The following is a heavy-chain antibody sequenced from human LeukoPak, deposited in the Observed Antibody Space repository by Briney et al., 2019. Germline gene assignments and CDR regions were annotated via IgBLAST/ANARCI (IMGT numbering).Heavy chain of an antibody. CDR1: GYTFTSYA. J-gene: IGHJ4*02. V-gene: IGHV7-4-1*02. CDR2: INTNTGNP. D-gene: IGHD2-15*01. CDR3: ATGGYCGGGSCRNFDC. Sequence: ASVKVSCKASGYTFTSYAMNWVRQAPGQGLEWMGWINTNTGNPTYAQGFTGRFVFSLDTSVSTAYLQISSLKPEDTAVYYCATGGYCGGGSCRNFDCWGQGTLVSVSS.